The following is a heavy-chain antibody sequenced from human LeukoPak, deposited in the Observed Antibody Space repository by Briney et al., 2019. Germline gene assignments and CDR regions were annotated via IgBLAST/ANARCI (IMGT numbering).Heavy chain of an antibody. D-gene: IGHD3-22*01. Sequence: GGSLRLSCAASGFTFSSYGMHWVRQAPGKGLEWVAFIRYDGSNKYYADSVKGRFTISRDNSKNTLYLQMNSLRAEDTAVYYCAKDFGIYDSSGSLDYWGQGTLVTVSS. V-gene: IGHV3-30*02. CDR3: AKDFGIYDSSGSLDY. CDR2: IRYDGSNK. CDR1: GFTFSSYG. J-gene: IGHJ4*02.